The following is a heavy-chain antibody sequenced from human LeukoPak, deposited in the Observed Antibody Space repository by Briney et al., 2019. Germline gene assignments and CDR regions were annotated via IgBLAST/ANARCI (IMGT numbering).Heavy chain of an antibody. CDR2: IYYSGST. J-gene: IGHJ4*02. CDR3: ARVPISTTARGYFDY. Sequence: KPSETLSLTCTVSGGSITGYYWSWIRQPPGKGLEWIGDIYYSGSTTYNPSLKSRVTISVDTSKNKFSLKLTSVTAADTAVYYCARVPISTTARGYFDYWGQGTLVTVSS. CDR1: GGSITGYY. V-gene: IGHV4-59*01. D-gene: IGHD4-17*01.